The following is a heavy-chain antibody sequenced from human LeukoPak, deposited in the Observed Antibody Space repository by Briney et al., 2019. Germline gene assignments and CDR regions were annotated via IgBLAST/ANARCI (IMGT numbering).Heavy chain of an antibody. CDR1: GGSFSGYY. CDR2: INHRGST. J-gene: IGHJ4*02. D-gene: IGHD1-26*01. CDR3: AARGSYRTLDY. Sequence: SETLSLTCAVYGGSFSGYYWSWIRQPPGKGLEWIGEINHRGSTNYNPSLKSRVTISVDTSKNQFSLKLSSVTAADTAVFYCAARGSYRTLDYWGQGTLVTVSS. V-gene: IGHV4-34*01.